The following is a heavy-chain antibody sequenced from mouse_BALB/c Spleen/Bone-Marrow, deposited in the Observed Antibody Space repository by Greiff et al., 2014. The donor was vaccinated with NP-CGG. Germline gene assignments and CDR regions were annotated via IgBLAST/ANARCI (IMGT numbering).Heavy chain of an antibody. D-gene: IGHD2-4*01. CDR1: GYTFTSYV. J-gene: IGHJ3*01. Sequence: VQLQQSGPELVKPGASVKMSCKASGYTFTSYVMHWVKQTPGQGLEWIGYINPYNDGTKYNEKFKGKATLTSDKSSSTAYLELSSLTSEDSAVEYCAREGSTMITTEAWFAYWGQGTLVTVSA. CDR3: AREGSTMITTEAWFAY. V-gene: IGHV1-14*01. CDR2: INPYNDGT.